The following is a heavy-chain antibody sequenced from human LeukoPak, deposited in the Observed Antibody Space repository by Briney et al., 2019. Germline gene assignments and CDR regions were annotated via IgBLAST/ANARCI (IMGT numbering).Heavy chain of an antibody. CDR3: ARDRVNWNDVGGLFDY. Sequence: GGSLRLSCAASGFTVSSNYMSWVRQAPGKGLEWVSLIYSGGSTSYADSVKGRSTFSRDNSKNTLYLQMNSLRAENTAVYYCARDRVNWNDVGGLFDYWGQGTLVTVSS. V-gene: IGHV3-53*01. CDR2: IYSGGST. CDR1: GFTVSSNY. J-gene: IGHJ4*02. D-gene: IGHD1-1*01.